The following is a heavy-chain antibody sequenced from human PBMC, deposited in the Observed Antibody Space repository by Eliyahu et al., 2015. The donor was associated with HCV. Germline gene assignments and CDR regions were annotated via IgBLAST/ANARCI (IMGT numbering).Heavy chain of an antibody. Sequence: EVQLLESGGGLVQPGGSLRLSCXASGFXFRIYAMSWVRQAPGKGVEWVSGIGNSGTNTYYADSVKGRFTISRDNSKNTLYLQMNSLRVEDTAVYYCAKGAVAGTGGADYWGQGTLVTVSS. CDR3: AKGAVAGTGGADY. CDR1: GFXFRIYA. D-gene: IGHD6-19*01. CDR2: IGNSGTNT. V-gene: IGHV3-23*01. J-gene: IGHJ4*02.